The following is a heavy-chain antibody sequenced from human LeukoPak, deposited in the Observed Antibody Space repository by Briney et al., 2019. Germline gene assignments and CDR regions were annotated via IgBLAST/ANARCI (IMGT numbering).Heavy chain of an antibody. CDR2: ISGSGGST. D-gene: IGHD3-10*01. CDR3: AKGAEDGSAFDY. Sequence: PGGSLRLSCAASGFTFSDYYMSWIRQAPGKGLEWVSAISGSGGSTYYADSVKGRFTISRDNSKNTLYLQMNSLRAEDTAVYYCAKGAEDGSAFDYWGQGTLVTVSS. V-gene: IGHV3-23*01. CDR1: GFTFSDYY. J-gene: IGHJ4*02.